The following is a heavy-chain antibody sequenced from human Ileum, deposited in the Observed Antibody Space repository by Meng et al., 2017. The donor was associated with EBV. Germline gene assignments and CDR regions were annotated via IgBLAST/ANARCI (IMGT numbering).Heavy chain of an antibody. CDR1: GDSISSDIW. D-gene: IGHD1-7*01. Sequence: QVPPEDEGPGLVKASGPLSLTCTVSGDSISSDIWWSWVRQPPGKGLEWIGEVYHRGDTNYNPSLKSRVDISVDKSKNQFYLSLFSVTAADTAVYYCGRDQGRELINHWGQGTLVTVSS. J-gene: IGHJ4*02. CDR2: VYHRGDT. V-gene: IGHV4-4*02. CDR3: GRDQGRELINH.